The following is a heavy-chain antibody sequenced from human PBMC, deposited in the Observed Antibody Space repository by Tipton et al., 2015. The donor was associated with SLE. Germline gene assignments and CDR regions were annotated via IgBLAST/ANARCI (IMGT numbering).Heavy chain of an antibody. V-gene: IGHV3-23*01. CDR3: AREGAVAGTYYYMDV. CDR1: GFTFSSYA. J-gene: IGHJ6*03. D-gene: IGHD6-19*01. CDR2: ISGSGGST. Sequence: SLRLSCAASGFTFSSYAMSWVRQAPGKGLEWVSAISGSGGSTYYADSVKGRFTISRDNSKNTLYLQMNSLRAEDTAVYYCAREGAVAGTYYYMDVWGKGTTVTVSS.